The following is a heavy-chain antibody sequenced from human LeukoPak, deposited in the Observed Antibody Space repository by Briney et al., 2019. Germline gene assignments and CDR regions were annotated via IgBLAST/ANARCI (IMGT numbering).Heavy chain of an antibody. CDR3: ARGVGYMDV. Sequence: GGSLRLSCAASGFTFSSYTMNWVRQAPGKGLEWVSAISGSGVGTYYADSVKGRFTISRDNAKKSLYLQMNSLRAEDTAVYYCARGVGYMDVWGKGTTVTVSS. V-gene: IGHV3-23*01. J-gene: IGHJ6*03. CDR2: ISGSGVGT. CDR1: GFTFSSYT.